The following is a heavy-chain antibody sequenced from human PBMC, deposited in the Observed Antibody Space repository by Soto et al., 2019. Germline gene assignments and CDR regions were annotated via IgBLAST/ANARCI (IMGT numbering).Heavy chain of an antibody. D-gene: IGHD3-22*01. J-gene: IGHJ4*02. CDR2: INHSGST. CDR1: GGSFSGYY. CDR3: ARGIAKIVVVERDAPDKDYLDS. V-gene: IGHV4-34*02. Sequence: QVQLQQWGAGLLKPSETLSLTCAVYGGSFSGYYWSWIRRPPGKGLEWIGEINHSGSTNYNPSLKRQFTISVATSKNQFSLKVNSVTAADTAVYYCARGIAKIVVVERDAPDKDYLDSWGQGTLVTVSS.